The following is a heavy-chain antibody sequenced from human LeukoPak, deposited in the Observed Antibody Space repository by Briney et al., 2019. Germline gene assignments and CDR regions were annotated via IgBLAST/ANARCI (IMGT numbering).Heavy chain of an antibody. CDR3: ARVFNHYDSSGYYYYYMDV. J-gene: IGHJ6*03. Sequence: SETLSLTCTVSGGSISSGSYYWSWIRQPAGKGLEWIGRIYTSGSTNYNPSLKSRVTISVDTSKNQFSLKLSSVTAADTAVYYCARVFNHYDSSGYYYYYMDVWGKGTTVTISS. D-gene: IGHD3-22*01. CDR1: GGSISSGSYY. CDR2: IYTSGST. V-gene: IGHV4-61*02.